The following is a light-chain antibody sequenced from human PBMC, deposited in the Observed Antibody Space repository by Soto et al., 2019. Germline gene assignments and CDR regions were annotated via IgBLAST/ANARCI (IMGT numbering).Light chain of an antibody. CDR1: QSISSY. V-gene: IGKV3-11*01. CDR3: QQRTKWPPT. J-gene: IGKJ4*01. CDR2: DAS. Sequence: EMVLTQSPATLSLSPGERATLSCRTSQSISSYLAWYQQKPGQAPRLLIYDASNRATGIPARFSGSGSGTDFTLTISSLEPEDFAVYYCQQRTKWPPTFGRGTKVDIK.